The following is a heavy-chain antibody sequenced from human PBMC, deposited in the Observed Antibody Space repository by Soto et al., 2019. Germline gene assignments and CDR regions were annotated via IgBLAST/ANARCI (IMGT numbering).Heavy chain of an antibody. CDR1: GGSISSSSYY. V-gene: IGHV4-39*02. J-gene: IGHJ6*02. CDR3: AREMTTRGMDV. Sequence: SETLSLTCTVSGGSISSSSYYWGWIRQPPGKGLEWIGSFYYSGSTYYNPSLKSRVTISVDTSKNQFSLKLSSVTAADTAVYYCAREMTTRGMDVWGQGTTVTVSS. D-gene: IGHD1-1*01. CDR2: FYYSGST.